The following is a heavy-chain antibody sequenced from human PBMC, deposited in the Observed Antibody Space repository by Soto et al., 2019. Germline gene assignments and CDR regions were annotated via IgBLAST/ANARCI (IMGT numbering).Heavy chain of an antibody. J-gene: IGHJ4*02. CDR1: GYTLTELS. CDR3: ATGYSGYDWAAWFDY. CDR2: FDPEDGET. V-gene: IGHV1-24*01. Sequence: QVQLVQSGAEVKKPGASVKVSCKVSGYTLTELSMHWVRQAPGKGLEWMGGFDPEDGETIYAQKFQGRVTMTEDTSXXTAYMELSSLRSEDTAVYYCATGYSGYDWAAWFDYWGQGTLVTVSS. D-gene: IGHD5-12*01.